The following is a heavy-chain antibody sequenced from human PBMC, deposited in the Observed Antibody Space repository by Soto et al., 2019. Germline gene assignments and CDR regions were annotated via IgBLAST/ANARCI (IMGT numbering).Heavy chain of an antibody. J-gene: IGHJ4*02. CDR1: GGTFSSYA. CDR3: ARAVETYYYDSSGYFDY. Sequence: QVQLVQSGAEVKKPGSSVKVSCKASGGTFSSYAISWVRQAPGQGLEWMGGIIPIFGTANYAQKFHGRVTITADESTSTAYMELSSLRSEDTAVYYCARAVETYYYDSSGYFDYWGQGTLVIVSS. D-gene: IGHD3-22*01. V-gene: IGHV1-69*01. CDR2: IIPIFGTA.